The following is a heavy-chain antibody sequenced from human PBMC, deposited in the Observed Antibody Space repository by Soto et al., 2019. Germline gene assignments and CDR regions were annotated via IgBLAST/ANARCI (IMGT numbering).Heavy chain of an antibody. CDR2: VSSSSTYI. V-gene: IGHV3-21*01. Sequence: GGSLRLSCAGSGFCFSSYSMNWVRQAPGKGLEWVSSVSSSSTYIYYTDSVKGRFTISRDNAKNSLYLQMNSLGAEDTAVYYCARGKYSSSWHTYGMDVWGQGTTVTVSS. J-gene: IGHJ6*02. D-gene: IGHD6-13*01. CDR3: ARGKYSSSWHTYGMDV. CDR1: GFCFSSYS.